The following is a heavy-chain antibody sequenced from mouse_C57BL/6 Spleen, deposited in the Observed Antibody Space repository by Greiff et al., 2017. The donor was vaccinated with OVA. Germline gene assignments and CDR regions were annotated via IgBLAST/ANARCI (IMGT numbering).Heavy chain of an antibody. CDR3: ARLRGSSFYFDY. Sequence: EVHLVDSGGGLVKPGGSLKLSCAASGFTFSDYGMHWVRQAPEKGLEWVAYISSGSSTIYYADTVKGRFTISRDNAKNTLFLQMTSLRSEDTAMYYCARLRGSSFYFDYWGQGTTLTVSS. CDR1: GFTFSDYG. V-gene: IGHV5-17*01. J-gene: IGHJ2*01. CDR2: ISSGSSTI. D-gene: IGHD1-1*01.